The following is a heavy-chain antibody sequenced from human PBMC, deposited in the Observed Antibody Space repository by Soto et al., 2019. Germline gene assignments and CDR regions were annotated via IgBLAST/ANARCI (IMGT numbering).Heavy chain of an antibody. V-gene: IGHV3-33*01. CDR3: ARDGQSLAPYALDV. D-gene: IGHD6-19*01. CDR2: IWYDGSNK. J-gene: IGHJ6*02. CDR1: GFTFSGHA. Sequence: QVQVVESGGGVVQPGRSLRLSCTASGFTFSGHAMHWVRQPPGKGLEWVAQIWYDGSNKYYADSVKGRFTISRDNSKNTLYGQMDSLRVEETAVYYCARDGQSLAPYALDVWGQGTSVTVSS.